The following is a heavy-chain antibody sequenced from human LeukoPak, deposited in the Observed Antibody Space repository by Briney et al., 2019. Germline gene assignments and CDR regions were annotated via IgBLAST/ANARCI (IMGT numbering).Heavy chain of an antibody. D-gene: IGHD2-8*02. J-gene: IGHJ3*02. CDR2: IRGSDGST. CDR3: ARVPWSAFVI. V-gene: IGHV3-23*01. Sequence: SGGSLRLSCAASGFTFSSSGMSWVRQAPGKGLEWVSAIRGSDGSTFYADSVKGRFTISSDNSKNTLYLQMNSLRAEDTAVYYCARVPWSAFVIWGQGTMVTVSS. CDR1: GFTFSSSG.